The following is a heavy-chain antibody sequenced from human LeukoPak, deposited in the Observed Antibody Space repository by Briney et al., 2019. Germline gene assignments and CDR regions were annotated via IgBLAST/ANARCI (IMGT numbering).Heavy chain of an antibody. CDR3: AKDHYSSGWYSFDY. D-gene: IGHD6-19*01. Sequence: GGSLRLSCAASGFTFSSYGMHWVRQAPGKGLEWVAVISYDGSKKYCADSVKGRFTISRGNSKNTLYLQMNSLRAEDTAVYHCAKDHYSSGWYSFDYWGQGTLVSVSS. J-gene: IGHJ4*02. V-gene: IGHV3-30*18. CDR2: ISYDGSKK. CDR1: GFTFSSYG.